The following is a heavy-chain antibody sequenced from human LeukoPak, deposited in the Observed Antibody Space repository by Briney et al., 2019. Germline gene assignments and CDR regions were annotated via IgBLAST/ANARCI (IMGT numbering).Heavy chain of an antibody. CDR1: GYSFTNYW. J-gene: IGHJ4*02. Sequence: GESLKISCKGSGYSFTNYWIGWVRQMPGKGLEWMGIIYPGDSDTKYSPSFQGQVTISADKSISTAYLQWSSLKASNTAMYYCARRPGEYQPLPFDYWGQGTLVTVSS. CDR2: IYPGDSDT. V-gene: IGHV5-51*01. D-gene: IGHD2-2*01. CDR3: ARRPGEYQPLPFDY.